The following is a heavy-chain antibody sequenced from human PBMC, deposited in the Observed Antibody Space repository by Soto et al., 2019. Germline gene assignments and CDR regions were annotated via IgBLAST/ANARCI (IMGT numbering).Heavy chain of an antibody. CDR1: GGSISSSSY. Sequence: PSETLSLTCTVSGGSISSSSYWGWIRQPPGKGLEWIGSIYSIGSTYYNPSLKSRATISVDTSKNQFSLKLSSVTAADTAVYYCRRSSRYSTDVWGQGTTVTVSS. V-gene: IGHV4-39*01. CDR3: RRSSRYSTDV. J-gene: IGHJ6*02. CDR2: IYSIGST. D-gene: IGHD6-13*01.